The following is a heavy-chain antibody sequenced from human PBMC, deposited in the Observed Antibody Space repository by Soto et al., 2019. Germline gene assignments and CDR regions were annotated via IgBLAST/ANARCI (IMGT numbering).Heavy chain of an antibody. CDR2: ISAYNGNT. J-gene: IGHJ4*02. V-gene: IGHV1-18*01. Sequence: QVQLVQSGAEVKKPGASVKVSCKASGYTFSSYFISWVRQATGQGLEWMGWISAYNGNTNYAQNLQGRVTMTTDTSTSTTYLELRSMRSDDTAVYSCELDLPPVDYWGQGTLVTVSS. CDR3: ELDLPPVDY. CDR1: GYTFSSYF.